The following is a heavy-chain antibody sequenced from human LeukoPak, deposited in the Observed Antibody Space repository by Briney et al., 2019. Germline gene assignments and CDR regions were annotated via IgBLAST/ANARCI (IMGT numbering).Heavy chain of an antibody. V-gene: IGHV1-2*02. J-gene: IGHJ4*02. D-gene: IGHD4-11*01. CDR1: GYTFTAYY. Sequence: ASVKVSCKASGYTFTAYYMHWVRQAPGQGPEWMGWVNPNSGATNYAQKFQGSVTMTRDTSITTAYMEVSRLRSDDTAVYYCARGRLQENFDYWGQGTLVTVSS. CDR2: VNPNSGAT. CDR3: ARGRLQENFDY.